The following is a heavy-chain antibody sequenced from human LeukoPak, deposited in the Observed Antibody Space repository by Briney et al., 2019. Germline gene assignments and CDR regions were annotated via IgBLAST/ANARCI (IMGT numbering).Heavy chain of an antibody. D-gene: IGHD5-24*01. CDR1: GFIFSSYA. V-gene: IGHV3-23*01. Sequence: TGGSLRLSCAASGFIFSSYAMHWVRQAPGKGLEWVSTISGSGGSTYSTDSVKGRFTISRDNSKSTLYLQMNSLRVEDTAIYYCAKGGPQFFDYWGQGTLVTVSS. CDR3: AKGGPQFFDY. CDR2: ISGSGGST. J-gene: IGHJ4*02.